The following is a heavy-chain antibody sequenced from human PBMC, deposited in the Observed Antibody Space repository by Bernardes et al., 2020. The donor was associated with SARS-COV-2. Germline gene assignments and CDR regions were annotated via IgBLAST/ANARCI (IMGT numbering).Heavy chain of an antibody. CDR2: INPSGST. CDR1: GGSFSGYS. V-gene: IGHV4-34*01. J-gene: IGHJ5*02. CDR3: ARGLGLPFTIFGVVQSWWFDP. D-gene: IGHD3-3*01. Sequence: LFLDSALYGGSFSGYSWCWMRQSPGKGPEWIGDINPSGSTNYKLSLKTRVTMSLDTSKHQFSLKLSSVTAADTAVYYCARGLGLPFTIFGVVQSWWFDPWGQGTLVTVSS.